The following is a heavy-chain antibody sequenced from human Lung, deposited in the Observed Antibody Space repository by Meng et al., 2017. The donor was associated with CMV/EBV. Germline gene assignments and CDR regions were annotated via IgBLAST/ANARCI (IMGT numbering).Heavy chain of an antibody. J-gene: IGHJ4*02. CDR1: GSTFSNYG. CDR2: ISFEGSNR. Sequence: GGSLRLXCEASGSTFSNYGIHYPRQTPGKGLEWVAVISFEGSNRYYAESVRGRFTISRDDAKNTVHLQMSGLRPEDTAVYYCAKDGLEYNYDYWFENWGQGXKVTVSS. D-gene: IGHD3/OR15-3a*01. V-gene: IGHV3-30*04. CDR3: AKDGLEYNYDYWFEN.